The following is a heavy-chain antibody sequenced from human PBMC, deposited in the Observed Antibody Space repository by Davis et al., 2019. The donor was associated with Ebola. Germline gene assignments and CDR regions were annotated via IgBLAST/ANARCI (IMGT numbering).Heavy chain of an antibody. CDR3: ARHVGSWFDP. J-gene: IGHJ5*02. Sequence: GEPLKISCKGSGYSFTSYSIGWVRQMPGKGLEWMGIIYPGDSETRYSPSFQGQVTISADKSITTAYLQWSGLKASDTAIYYCARHVGSWFDPWGQGTLVTVSS. D-gene: IGHD1-26*01. V-gene: IGHV5-51*01. CDR1: GYSFTSYS. CDR2: IYPGDSET.